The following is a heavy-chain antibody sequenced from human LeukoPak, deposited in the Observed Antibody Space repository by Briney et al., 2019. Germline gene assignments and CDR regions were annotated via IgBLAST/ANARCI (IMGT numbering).Heavy chain of an antibody. D-gene: IGHD4-17*01. CDR1: GFPFRDYY. J-gene: IGHJ3*02. CDR2: ISRSGDTL. Sequence: GGSLRLSCAASGFPFRDYYMTWIRQAPGKGLEWISYISRSGDTLYYADSVEGRFTISRDNAKNSLFLQMNSLRAEDTAVYYCAKAAGRGFTVTYAFDIWGQGTMVAVSS. CDR3: AKAAGRGFTVTYAFDI. V-gene: IGHV3-11*01.